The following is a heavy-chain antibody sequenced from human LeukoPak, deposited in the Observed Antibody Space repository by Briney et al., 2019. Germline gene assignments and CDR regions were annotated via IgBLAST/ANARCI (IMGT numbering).Heavy chain of an antibody. J-gene: IGHJ6*04. CDR3: ARGSSGVTISSYGMDV. V-gene: IGHV3-72*01. CDR2: TKNKANSYTT. D-gene: IGHD3-9*01. CDR1: GFIFSEHY. Sequence: GGPLTLLCAASGFIFSEHYVVWVPEPRGKGGEWVGRTKNKANSYTTQYAASVKGRFTISRDDSKSSLYLQMDSLKTEDTAVYYCARGSSGVTISSYGMDVWGKGTTVTVSS.